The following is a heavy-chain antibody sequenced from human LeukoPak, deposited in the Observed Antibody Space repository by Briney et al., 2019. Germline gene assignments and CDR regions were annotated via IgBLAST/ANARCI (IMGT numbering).Heavy chain of an antibody. CDR1: GFIFDDYA. V-gene: IGHV3-9*01. CDR3: AKDIAAAGHYYYYMDV. D-gene: IGHD6-13*01. CDR2: ISWNSGSI. Sequence: GGSLRLSCAASGFIFDDYAMHWLRQAPGKGLEWVSGISWNSGSIGYADSVKGRFTISRDNAKNSLYLQMNSLRAEDTALYYCAKDIAAAGHYYYYMDVWGKGTTVTVSS. J-gene: IGHJ6*03.